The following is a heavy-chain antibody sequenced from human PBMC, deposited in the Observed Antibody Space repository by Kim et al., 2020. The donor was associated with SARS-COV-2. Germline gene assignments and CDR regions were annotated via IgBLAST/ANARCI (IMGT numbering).Heavy chain of an antibody. CDR1: GFTFSTYD. J-gene: IGHJ5*02. V-gene: IGHV3-13*04. Sequence: GGSLRLSCTASGFTFSTYDMNWVRQTTGKGLEWVSTIGSVGETYYAGYVKGRFTISRENAESSLYLQMNSLRAGDTAGCYCIRDLTTLGLDPFGQGTLV. CDR3: IRDLTTLGLDP. CDR2: IGSVGET. D-gene: IGHD1-1*01.